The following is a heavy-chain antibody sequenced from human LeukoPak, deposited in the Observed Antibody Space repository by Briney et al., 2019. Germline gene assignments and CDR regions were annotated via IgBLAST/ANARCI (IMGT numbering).Heavy chain of an antibody. J-gene: IGHJ4*02. Sequence: SETLSLTCTVSGGSISSSSYYWGWIRQPPGKGLEWIGSIYYSGSTYYNPSLKSRVTISVDTSKNQFSLKLSSVTAADTAVYYCARDLTSTSNWEFDYWGQGTLVIVSS. CDR2: IYYSGST. CDR3: ARDLTSTSNWEFDY. D-gene: IGHD1-26*01. CDR1: GGSISSSSYY. V-gene: IGHV4-39*02.